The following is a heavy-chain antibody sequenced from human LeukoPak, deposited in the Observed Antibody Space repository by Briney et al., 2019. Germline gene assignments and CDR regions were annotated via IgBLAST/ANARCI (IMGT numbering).Heavy chain of an antibody. CDR1: GFTFDDYG. D-gene: IGHD6-19*01. CDR2: IDWNGGST. V-gene: IGHV3-20*04. Sequence: GGSLRLSCAASGFTFDDYGMSWVRQAPGKGLEWVSGIDWNGGSTCYADSVKGRFTISRDNAKNSLYLQMNSLRAEDTALYYCARGGVDSSGALDYWGQGTLVTVSS. J-gene: IGHJ4*02. CDR3: ARGGVDSSGALDY.